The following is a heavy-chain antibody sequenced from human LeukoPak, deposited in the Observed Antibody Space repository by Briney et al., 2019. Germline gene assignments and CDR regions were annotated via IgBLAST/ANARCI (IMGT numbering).Heavy chain of an antibody. V-gene: IGHV4-39*07. CDR1: GGSISSSSYY. CDR3: ARDYYYDSSGYMYNWFDP. CDR2: IYYSGST. J-gene: IGHJ5*02. Sequence: SETLSLTCTVSGGSISSSSYYWGWIRQPPGKGLEWIGSIYYSGSTYYNPSLKSRVTISVDTSKNQFSLKLSSVTAADTAVYYCARDYYYDSSGYMYNWFDPWGQGTLVTVSS. D-gene: IGHD3-22*01.